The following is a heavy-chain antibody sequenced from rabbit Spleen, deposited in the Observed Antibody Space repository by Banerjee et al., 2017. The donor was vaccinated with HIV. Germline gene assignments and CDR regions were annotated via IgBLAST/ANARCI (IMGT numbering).Heavy chain of an antibody. CDR1: GFSFSSYYD. CDR3: VRDLGYDDYSEKGYFNL. Sequence: QQQLVESGGGLVQPEGSLTLTCTASGFSFSSYYDMCWVRQAPGKGLEWIGYIYTGDGSTGYASWVNGRFTISKTSSTTMTLQMTSLTGADTATYFCVRDLGYDDYSEKGYFNLWGPGTLVTVS. V-gene: IGHV1S45*01. CDR2: IYTGDGST. J-gene: IGHJ4*01. D-gene: IGHD2-1*01.